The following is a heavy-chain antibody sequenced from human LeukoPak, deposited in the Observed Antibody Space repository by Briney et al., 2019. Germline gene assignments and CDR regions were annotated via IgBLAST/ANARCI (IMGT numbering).Heavy chain of an antibody. D-gene: IGHD7-27*01. CDR3: ARINWAGYNYYGMDV. CDR1: GGSISSGDYY. Sequence: PSQTLSLTCTVSGGSISSGDYYWSWIRQPPGKGLEWIGYIYYSGSTYYNPSLKSRVTISVDTSKNQFSLKLSSVTAADTAVYYCARINWAGYNYYGMDVWGKGTTVTVSS. V-gene: IGHV4-30-4*01. J-gene: IGHJ6*04. CDR2: IYYSGST.